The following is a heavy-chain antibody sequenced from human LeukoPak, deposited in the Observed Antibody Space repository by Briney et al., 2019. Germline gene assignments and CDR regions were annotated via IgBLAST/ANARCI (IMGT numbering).Heavy chain of an antibody. CDR2: ISYDGSNQ. J-gene: IGHJ3*02. CDR3: ARSAVAGTKINDAFDI. D-gene: IGHD6-19*01. Sequence: PGGSLRLSCAATGFTFSRFAMHWVRQAPGKGLEWVAVISYDGSNQYTTDSVRGRFTISRDESRNTMSLQMNSLRPEDTAVYYCARSAVAGTKINDAFDIWGHGTMVSVSS. V-gene: IGHV3-30*10. CDR1: GFTFSRFA.